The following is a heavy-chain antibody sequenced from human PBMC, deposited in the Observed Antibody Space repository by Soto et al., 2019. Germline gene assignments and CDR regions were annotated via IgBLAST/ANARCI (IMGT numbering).Heavy chain of an antibody. CDR1: GGSISSYY. CDR2: IYYSGST. Sequence: SETLSLTCTVSGGSISSYYWSWIRQPPGKGLEWIGYIYYSGSTNYNPSLKSRVTISVDTSKNQFSLKLSSVTAADTAVYYCAGSLCGSYRSPFDYSGQGTLVTVSS. D-gene: IGHD3-16*02. J-gene: IGHJ4*02. V-gene: IGHV4-59*01. CDR3: AGSLCGSYRSPFDY.